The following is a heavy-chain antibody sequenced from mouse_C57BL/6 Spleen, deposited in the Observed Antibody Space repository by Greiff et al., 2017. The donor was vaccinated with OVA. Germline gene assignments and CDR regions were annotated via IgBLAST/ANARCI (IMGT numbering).Heavy chain of an antibody. CDR3: ARVSYYYGSSYWYFDV. CDR2: INYDGSST. J-gene: IGHJ1*03. Sequence: EVQLVESEGGLVQPGSSMKLSCTASGFTFSDYYMAWVRQVPEKGLEWVANINYDGSSTYYLDSLKSRFIISRDNATNILYLQMSSLKSEDTATYYCARVSYYYGSSYWYFDVWGTGTTVTVAS. CDR1: GFTFSDYY. V-gene: IGHV5-16*01. D-gene: IGHD1-1*01.